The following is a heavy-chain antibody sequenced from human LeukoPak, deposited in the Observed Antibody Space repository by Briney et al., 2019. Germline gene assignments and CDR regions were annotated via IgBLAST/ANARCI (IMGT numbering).Heavy chain of an antibody. D-gene: IGHD2-8*01. CDR3: ARAPGYCTNGVCYKLYNWFDP. J-gene: IGHJ5*02. V-gene: IGHV4-34*01. Sequence: PSETLSLTCSVSGSSFTGYYWTWIRQTPGKGLEWIGENNNSGGITYNPSLNSRVTISVDASKNQFSLKLNSVTAADTAVYYCARAPGYCTNGVCYKLYNWFDPWGQGTLVTVSS. CDR2: NNNSGGI. CDR1: GSSFTGYY.